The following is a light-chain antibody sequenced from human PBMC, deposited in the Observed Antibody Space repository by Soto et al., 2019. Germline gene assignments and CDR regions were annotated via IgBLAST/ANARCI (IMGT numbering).Light chain of an antibody. Sequence: IVLTQSPGTLSLSPGERATLSCRASQSVSSSYLAWYQQKPGQAPRLLIYGASSRATGIPDRFSGSGSGTDFTLTISRLEPEDCAVYYCQQYGSSQYTFGQATKPEIK. CDR2: GAS. CDR3: QQYGSSQYT. V-gene: IGKV3-20*01. CDR1: QSVSSSY. J-gene: IGKJ2*01.